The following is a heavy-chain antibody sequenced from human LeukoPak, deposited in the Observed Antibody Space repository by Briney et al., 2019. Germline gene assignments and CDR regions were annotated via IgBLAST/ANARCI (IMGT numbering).Heavy chain of an antibody. V-gene: IGHV5-51*01. J-gene: IGHJ3*02. CDR1: GYSFTSYW. CDR3: ARRTAAAGVDAFDI. Sequence: PGESLKISCKVTGYSFTSYWIGWVRQMPGKGLEWMGIIYPGASDTRNSPSFQGQVIISTDQSISTAYLQCSSLKASDTAMYYCARRTAAAGVDAFDIWGQGTMVTVSS. D-gene: IGHD6-13*01. CDR2: IYPGASDT.